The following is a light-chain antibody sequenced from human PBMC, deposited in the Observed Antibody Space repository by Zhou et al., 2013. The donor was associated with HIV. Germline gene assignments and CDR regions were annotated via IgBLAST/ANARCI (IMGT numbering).Light chain of an antibody. Sequence: DIQMTQSPSSLSASVGDRVTITCRASQSISSYLNWCQQKPGKAPKLLLYAASTLESGVPSRFSGSGSGTDYTLTISSLQPEDFATYYCQQRYSLPLTFGQGTKLEIK. CDR2: AAS. CDR1: QSISSY. J-gene: IGKJ2*01. V-gene: IGKV1-NL1*01. CDR3: QQRYSLPLT.